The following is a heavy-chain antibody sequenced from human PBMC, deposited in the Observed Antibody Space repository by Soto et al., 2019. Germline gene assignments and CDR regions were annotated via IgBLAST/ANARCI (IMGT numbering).Heavy chain of an antibody. D-gene: IGHD3-10*01. CDR3: ARRSFYYYGSVLSYGMDV. J-gene: IGHJ6*02. CDR2: ISSSGSTI. Sequence: LRLSCAASGFTFSSYEMNWVRQAPGKGLEWVSYISSSGSTIYYADSVKGRFTISRDNAKNSLYLQMNSLRAEDTAVYYCARRSFYYYGSVLSYGMDVWGQGTTVTVSS. CDR1: GFTFSSYE. V-gene: IGHV3-48*03.